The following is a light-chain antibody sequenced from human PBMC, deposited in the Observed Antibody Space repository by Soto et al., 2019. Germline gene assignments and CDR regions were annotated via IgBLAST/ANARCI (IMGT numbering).Light chain of an antibody. CDR3: QSYDSSLSLV. V-gene: IGLV1-40*01. CDR1: RSNIGADFA. Sequence: QPVLTQPPSVSGAPGQRVTISCAGNRSNIGADFAVHWYQHLPGTAPKLLLFSTNTRPSGVPDRFSGSRSGTSASLAITGLQAEDEADYYCQSYDSSLSLVFGGGTKVTVL. J-gene: IGLJ2*01. CDR2: STN.